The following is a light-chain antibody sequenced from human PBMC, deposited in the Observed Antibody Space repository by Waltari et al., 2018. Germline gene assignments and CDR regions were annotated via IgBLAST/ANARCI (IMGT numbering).Light chain of an antibody. CDR3: AAWDDSLNGPGYV. J-gene: IGLJ1*01. CDR1: SSNIGRNV. V-gene: IGLV1-44*01. Sequence: QSVLTQPPSASGTPGQRVNISCSGSSSNIGRNVVNWYQQLPGTAPKLLMFSNNQRPSGVPDRFSGSKSGTSASLAISGLQSEDEADYYCAAWDDSLNGPGYVFGTGTKVSVL. CDR2: SNN.